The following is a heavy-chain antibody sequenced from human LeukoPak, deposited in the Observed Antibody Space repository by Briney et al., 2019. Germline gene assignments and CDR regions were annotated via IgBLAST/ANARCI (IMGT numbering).Heavy chain of an antibody. CDR3: ARDVIARNYCYYMDV. D-gene: IGHD2-15*01. J-gene: IGHJ6*03. CDR2: IKEDGSEK. Sequence: GGSLRLSCAASGFIFSSYWMSWVRQAPGKGLEWVANIKEDGSEKDYVDSVKGRFTISRDNAKNSLYLQMNSLRAEDTAVYYCARDVIARNYCYYMDVWGKGTTVTVSS. V-gene: IGHV3-7*01. CDR1: GFIFSSYW.